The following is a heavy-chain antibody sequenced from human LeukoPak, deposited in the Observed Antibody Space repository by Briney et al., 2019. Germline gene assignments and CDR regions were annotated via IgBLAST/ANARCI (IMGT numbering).Heavy chain of an antibody. Sequence: SETLSLTCTVSGGSITSYYWSWIRQPPGKGLEWIGYIRYTGSTSYNPSLKSRVTTSADRSKNQFSLNLTSVTAADTAVYYCARYYDGLTAYNLPGFDPWGQGTLVTVSS. CDR3: ARYYDGLTAYNLPGFDP. V-gene: IGHV4-59*08. CDR1: GGSITSYY. D-gene: IGHD3-9*01. CDR2: IRYTGST. J-gene: IGHJ5*02.